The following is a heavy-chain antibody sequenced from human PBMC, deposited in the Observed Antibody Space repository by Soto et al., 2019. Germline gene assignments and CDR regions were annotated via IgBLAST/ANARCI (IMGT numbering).Heavy chain of an antibody. CDR2: INSGGSI. V-gene: IGHV3-23*01. CDR3: AKDPTMMPPDAFDI. D-gene: IGHD3-22*01. J-gene: IGHJ3*02. CDR1: GFTFSNYA. Sequence: SGFTFSNYAMSWVRQAPGKGLDWVSTINSGGSIYYADSVKGRFTISRDNSKNTLFLQMNSLRAEDTAVYYCAKDPTMMPPDAFDIWGQGTMVTVSS.